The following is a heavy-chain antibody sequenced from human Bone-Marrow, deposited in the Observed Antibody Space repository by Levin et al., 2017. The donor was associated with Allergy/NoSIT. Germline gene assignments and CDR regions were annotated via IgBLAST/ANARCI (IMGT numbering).Heavy chain of an antibody. CDR1: GFTFSSYA. CDR3: AKPAWGQTNYQHYYGMDG. CDR2: ISGSGDNT. Sequence: ETLSLTCAASGFTFSSYAMSWVRQAPGKGLQWVSGISGSGDNTYYADSVKGRFTISRDMSKNTLYMQMNSLRVEDTAVYYCAKPAWGQTNYQHYYGMDGWGQGTTVTVSS. D-gene: IGHD2-2*01. J-gene: IGHJ6*02. V-gene: IGHV3-23*01.